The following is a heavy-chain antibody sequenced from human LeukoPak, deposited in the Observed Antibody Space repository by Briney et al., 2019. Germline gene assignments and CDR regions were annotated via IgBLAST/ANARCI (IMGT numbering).Heavy chain of an antibody. CDR1: GFTFSSNA. CDR3: ASLSTP. J-gene: IGHJ5*02. Sequence: GGSLRLSCAASGFTFSSNAMCWVRQAPGKGLEWVSLISGTGGTTYYADSVKGRLTISRDNSKNTLYLQMNSLRAEDTAVYYCASLSTPWSQGTLVTVSS. CDR2: ISGTGGTT. V-gene: IGHV3-23*01.